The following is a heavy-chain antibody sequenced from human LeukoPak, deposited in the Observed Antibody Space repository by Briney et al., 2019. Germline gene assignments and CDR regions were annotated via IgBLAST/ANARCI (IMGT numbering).Heavy chain of an antibody. V-gene: IGHV3-53*01. CDR2: IHTPGST. J-gene: IGHJ4*02. Sequence: GGSLRLSCAASGFTFSSYSMNWVRQAPGKGLEWVSFIHTPGSTFYADSVKGRFTISRDNSKNTLYLQMNSLRAEDTAVYYCARGYCSGGSCSKFDYWGQGTLVTVSS. D-gene: IGHD2-15*01. CDR3: ARGYCSGGSCSKFDY. CDR1: GFTFSSYS.